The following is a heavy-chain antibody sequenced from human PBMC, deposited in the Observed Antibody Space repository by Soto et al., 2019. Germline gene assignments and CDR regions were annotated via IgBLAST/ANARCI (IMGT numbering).Heavy chain of an antibody. D-gene: IGHD3-22*01. CDR1: GGSISSSNL. Sequence: SETLSLTCAVSGGSISSSNLWSWVRQPPGKGLEWIGEIYHSGSTNYNPSLKSRVTISVDKSKNQFSLKLSSVTAADTAVYYCARDQKYYYDSSGYYSNWFDPWGQGTLVTVSS. CDR2: IYHSGST. CDR3: ARDQKYYYDSSGYYSNWFDP. V-gene: IGHV4-4*02. J-gene: IGHJ5*02.